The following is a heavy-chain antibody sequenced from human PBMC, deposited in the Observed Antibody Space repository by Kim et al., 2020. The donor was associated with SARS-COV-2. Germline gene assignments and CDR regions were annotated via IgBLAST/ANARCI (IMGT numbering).Heavy chain of an antibody. Sequence: AQKFQGRVTMTRDTSISTAYMELSRLRSDDTVVYYCARAKRGVVTAMDYWGQGTLVTVSS. V-gene: IGHV1-2*05. D-gene: IGHD2-21*02. CDR3: ARAKRGVVTAMDY. J-gene: IGHJ4*02.